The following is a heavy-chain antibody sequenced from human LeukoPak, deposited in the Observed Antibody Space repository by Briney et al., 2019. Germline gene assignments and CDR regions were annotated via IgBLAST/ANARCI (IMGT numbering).Heavy chain of an antibody. CDR1: GYTFTSYG. J-gene: IGHJ4*02. Sequence: GASVKVSCNASGYTFTSYGISWVRQAPGQGLEWMGIINPSGGSTSYAQKFQGRVTMTRDTSTSTVYMELSSLRSEDTAVYYCAREGGELELPENYWGQGTLVTVSS. CDR3: AREGGELELPENY. D-gene: IGHD1-7*01. CDR2: INPSGGST. V-gene: IGHV1-46*01.